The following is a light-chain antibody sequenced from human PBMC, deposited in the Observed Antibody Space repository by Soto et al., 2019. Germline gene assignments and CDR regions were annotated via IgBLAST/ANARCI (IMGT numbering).Light chain of an antibody. CDR2: DAS. J-gene: IGKJ1*01. V-gene: IGKV1-5*01. Sequence: DIQMTQSPSTLSASVGDRVTITCRASQTIARWMEWVPLISGKAHTFLIYDASSLESGVPSSFRGSRSGTEFTLSIGSLQLDDSATYCCQQYNSYSWTFGQGTKV. CDR3: QQYNSYSWT. CDR1: QTIARW.